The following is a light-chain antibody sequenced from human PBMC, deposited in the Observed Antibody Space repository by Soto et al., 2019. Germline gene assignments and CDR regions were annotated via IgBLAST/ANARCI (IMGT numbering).Light chain of an antibody. Sequence: SYELTQPPSVSVSPGQTASITCSGDKLGDKYACWYQQKPGQSPVLVIYQDSKRPSGIPERFSGSNSGNTATLTISGTQAMDEADYYCQAWDSSILYVFGTGTKPTVL. V-gene: IGLV3-1*01. J-gene: IGLJ1*01. CDR3: QAWDSSILYV. CDR1: KLGDKY. CDR2: QDS.